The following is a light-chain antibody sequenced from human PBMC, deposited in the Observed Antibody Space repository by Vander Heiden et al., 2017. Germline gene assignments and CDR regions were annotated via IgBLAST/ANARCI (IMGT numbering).Light chain of an antibody. J-gene: IGLJ2*01. V-gene: IGLV2-11*01. CDR1: SSDVGGYNY. Sequence: QPALTQPRSVSGSPGQSVTISCTGTSSDVGGYNYVSWYQQHPGKAPKLMIYDVSKRPSGVPDRFSGSKSGNTASLTISGLQAEDEADYYCCSYAGSYTVVFGGGTKLTVI. CDR2: DVS. CDR3: CSYAGSYTVV.